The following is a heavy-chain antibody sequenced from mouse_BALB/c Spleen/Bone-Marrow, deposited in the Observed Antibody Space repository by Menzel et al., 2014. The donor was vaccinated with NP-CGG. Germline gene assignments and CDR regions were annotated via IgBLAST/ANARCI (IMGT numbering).Heavy chain of an antibody. V-gene: IGHV1-4*02. CDR1: GYTIINHL. CDR3: TRGLPDY. J-gene: IGHJ4*01. CDR2: INPSSGYI. Sequence: QVQLKQSAAELARPGASVKMSCKASGYTIINHLIHWIKKRPGQGLEWIGYINPSSGYIEYNQNFKDKTTLTADKSSSTAYMQLSSLTSEDSAVYYCTRGLPDYWGQGTSVTASS.